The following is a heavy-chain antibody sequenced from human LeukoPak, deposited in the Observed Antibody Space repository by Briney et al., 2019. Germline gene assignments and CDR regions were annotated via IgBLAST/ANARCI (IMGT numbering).Heavy chain of an antibody. V-gene: IGHV5-51*01. CDR3: ARAPVVAAAGTWWFDP. Sequence: GESLQISCKGSGYSFTSYWIGWVRQMPGKGLEWMGIIYPGDSDTRYSPSFQGQVTISADKSISTAYLQWSSLKASDTAMYYCARAPVVAAAGTWWFDPWGQGTLVTVSS. CDR1: GYSFTSYW. J-gene: IGHJ5*02. D-gene: IGHD6-13*01. CDR2: IYPGDSDT.